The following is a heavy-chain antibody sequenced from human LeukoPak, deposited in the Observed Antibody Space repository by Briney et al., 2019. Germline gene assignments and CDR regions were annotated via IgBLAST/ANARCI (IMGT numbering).Heavy chain of an antibody. D-gene: IGHD3-22*01. Sequence: APVKVSCKASGYTFTSYGISWVRQAPGQGLEWMGWISAYNGNTNYAQKLQDRVTMTTDTSTSTAYMELRSLRSDDTAVYYCARDRGPYYYDSSADYWGQGTLVTVSS. V-gene: IGHV1-18*01. CDR2: ISAYNGNT. CDR3: ARDRGPYYYDSSADY. J-gene: IGHJ4*02. CDR1: GYTFTSYG.